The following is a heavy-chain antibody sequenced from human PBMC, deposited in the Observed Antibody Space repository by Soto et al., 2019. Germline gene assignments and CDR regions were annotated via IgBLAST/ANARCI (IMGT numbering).Heavy chain of an antibody. V-gene: IGHV3-48*01. Sequence: EVQLVESGGGLVQPGGSLRLSCAASGFTFSTYGMNWVRQAPGKGLEWVSYISSSSDTVYYADSVEGRFTISRGNAKNSLYLQMNSLRAEDTAIYYCARTPEQHVNWFDPWGQGTLVTVSS. CDR2: ISSSSDTV. D-gene: IGHD1-1*01. CDR1: GFTFSTYG. CDR3: ARTPEQHVNWFDP. J-gene: IGHJ5*02.